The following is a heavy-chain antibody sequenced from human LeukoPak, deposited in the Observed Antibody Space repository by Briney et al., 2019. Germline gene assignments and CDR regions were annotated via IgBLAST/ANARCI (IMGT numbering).Heavy chain of an antibody. CDR1: GFSVSNNY. J-gene: IGHJ4*02. V-gene: IGHV3-53*01. CDR3: VRSPGSLFNY. CDR2: IYSGGTT. Sequence: PGGSLRLSCAASGFSVSNNYMTWVRQAPGKELEWVSNIYSGGTTFYADSVKGRFTISRDNSKNTLYLQMNNVRAEDTALYYCVRSPGSLFNYWGQGTLVTVSS.